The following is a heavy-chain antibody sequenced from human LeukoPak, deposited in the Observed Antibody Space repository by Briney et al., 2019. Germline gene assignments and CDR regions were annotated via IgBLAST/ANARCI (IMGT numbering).Heavy chain of an antibody. CDR1: GFTFSSYA. V-gene: IGHV3-53*01. CDR3: ARGQNVPA. J-gene: IGHJ4*02. D-gene: IGHD1-1*01. Sequence: GGSLRLSCAASGFTFSSYAMHWVRQAPGKGLEWVSVIYSGGSTYYADSVKGRFTISRDNSKNTLYLQMNSLRAEDMAVYYCARGQNVPAWGQGTLVTVSS. CDR2: IYSGGST.